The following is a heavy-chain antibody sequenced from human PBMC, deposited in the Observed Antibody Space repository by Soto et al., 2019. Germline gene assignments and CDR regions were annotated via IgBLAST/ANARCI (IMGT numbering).Heavy chain of an antibody. CDR1: GDTFTSYA. J-gene: IGHJ4*02. D-gene: IGHD6-19*01. V-gene: IGHV1-3*01. Sequence: GASVKVSCKASGDTFTSYAMHWVRQAPGQRLEWMGWINAGNGNTKYSQKFQGRVTITRDTSASTAYMELSSLRSEDTAAYYCARVRVAGPFEYWGQGTLVTVSS. CDR2: INAGNGNT. CDR3: ARVRVAGPFEY.